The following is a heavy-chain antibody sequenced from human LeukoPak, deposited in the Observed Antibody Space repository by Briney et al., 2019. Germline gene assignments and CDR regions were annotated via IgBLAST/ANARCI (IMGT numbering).Heavy chain of an antibody. D-gene: IGHD1-26*01. J-gene: IGHJ4*02. Sequence: SVKVPCKASGGTFSSYAISWVRQAPGQGLEWMGGIIPIFGTANYAQKFQGRVTITADESTSTAYMELSSLRSEDTAVYYCARVLGGSYPDFDYWGQGTLVTVSS. CDR3: ARVLGGSYPDFDY. V-gene: IGHV1-69*13. CDR2: IIPIFGTA. CDR1: GGTFSSYA.